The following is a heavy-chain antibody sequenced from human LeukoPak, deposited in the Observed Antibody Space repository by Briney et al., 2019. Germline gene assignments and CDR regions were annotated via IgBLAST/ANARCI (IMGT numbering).Heavy chain of an antibody. CDR2: INPSGGST. J-gene: IGHJ4*02. Sequence: ASVKVSCKASGYTFTNYYIHWARQAPGQGLEWMGIINPSGGSTNYAQKFQGRVTMTRDTSTSTVYMELSSLRSEDTAVYYCARANSSGGTDGYFDYWGQGTLVTVSS. CDR1: GYTFTNYY. CDR3: ARANSSGGTDGYFDY. D-gene: IGHD6-19*01. V-gene: IGHV1-46*01.